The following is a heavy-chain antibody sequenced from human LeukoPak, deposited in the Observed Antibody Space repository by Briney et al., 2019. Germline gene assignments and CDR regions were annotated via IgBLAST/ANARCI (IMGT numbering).Heavy chain of an antibody. V-gene: IGHV3-64*01. CDR2: ISSNGGST. CDR1: GFTFSSYA. Sequence: PGGSLRLSCAAPGFTFSSYAMHWVRQAPGMGLEYVSVISSNGGSTYYANSVKGRFTISRDNSKNTLYLQMGSLRAEDMAVYYCARASYDFWSGPGAFDIWGQGTMVTVSS. D-gene: IGHD3-3*01. CDR3: ARASYDFWSGPGAFDI. J-gene: IGHJ3*02.